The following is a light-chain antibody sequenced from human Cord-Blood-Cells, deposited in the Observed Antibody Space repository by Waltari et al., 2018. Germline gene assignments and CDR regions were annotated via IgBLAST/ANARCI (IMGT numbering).Light chain of an antibody. V-gene: IGLV3-12*02. CDR2: SDR. Sequence: SYELTKLHSVSVAPAHMASITRGGTTIGSKAVHRYQQKPGQDPVLVIYSDRNRPSGIPERFSGSNPGNTATLTISRIEAGDEADYYCQVWDSSSDHRVFGGGTKLTVL. CDR1: TIGSKA. CDR3: QVWDSSSDHRV. J-gene: IGLJ3*02.